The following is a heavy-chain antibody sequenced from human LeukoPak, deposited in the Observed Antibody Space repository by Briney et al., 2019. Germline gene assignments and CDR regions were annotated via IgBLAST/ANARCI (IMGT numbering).Heavy chain of an antibody. CDR1: GFTFGDYG. CDR3: ARDGKELPMDPLFDY. CDR2: IRSKTYTGAT. V-gene: IGHV3-49*03. D-gene: IGHD1-26*01. Sequence: GGSLRLSCTTSGFTFGDYGMSWFRQAPGKGLEWVSFIRSKTYTGATDYAASVRGRFVISRDDSESIAYLQMNSLRAEDTAVYYCARDGKELPMDPLFDYWGQGTLVTVSS. J-gene: IGHJ4*02.